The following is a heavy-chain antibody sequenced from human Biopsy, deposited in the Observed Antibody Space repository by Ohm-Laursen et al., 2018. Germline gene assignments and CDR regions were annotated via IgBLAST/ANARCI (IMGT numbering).Heavy chain of an antibody. V-gene: IGHV4-59*01. CDR2: ISYTGGI. CDR3: ARMPHFDY. J-gene: IGHJ4*02. D-gene: IGHD2-2*01. CDR1: GGFISGYH. Sequence: GTLSLTCTVSGGFISGYHWSWIRKSPGKGLEWLAYISYTGGITSNPSLNGRATMSLDTSKNQFSLKLIYVTAADTAVYYCARMPHFDYWGQGILVTVSS.